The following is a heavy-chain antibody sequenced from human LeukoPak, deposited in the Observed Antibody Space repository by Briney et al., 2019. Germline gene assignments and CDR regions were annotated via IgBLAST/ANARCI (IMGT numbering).Heavy chain of an antibody. Sequence: PGGSLRLSCAASGFTVSSNYMSWVRQVPGKGLEWVSVIYSGGSTYYADSVKGRFTISRDNSKNTLYLKMNSLRAEDTAVYYCATTDIVATMGFYYYYGMDVWGQGTTVTVSS. D-gene: IGHD5-12*01. CDR1: GFTVSSNY. V-gene: IGHV3-53*01. CDR2: IYSGGST. CDR3: ATTDIVATMGFYYYYGMDV. J-gene: IGHJ6*02.